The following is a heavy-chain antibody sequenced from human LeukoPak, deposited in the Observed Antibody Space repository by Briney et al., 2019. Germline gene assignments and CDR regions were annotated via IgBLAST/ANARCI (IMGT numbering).Heavy chain of an antibody. J-gene: IGHJ5*02. D-gene: IGHD2-2*01. Sequence: PSETLSLTCAVYGGSFSGYYWSWIRQPPGKGLEWIGDVNHSGSTTYNPSLKSRGITSVETTKNQCTLKLSSVTAADTAVYHCARVLSIVVVPGATFWFDPWGQGTLVTVSS. CDR3: ARVLSIVVVPGATFWFDP. CDR1: GGSFSGYY. CDR2: VNHSGST. V-gene: IGHV4-34*01.